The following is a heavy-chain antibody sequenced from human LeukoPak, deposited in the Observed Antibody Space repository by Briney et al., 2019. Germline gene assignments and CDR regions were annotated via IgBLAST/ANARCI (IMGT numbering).Heavy chain of an antibody. Sequence: PSETLSLTCTVSGGSTSSSSYYWGWIRQPPGKGLEWIGSIYYSGSTYYNPSLKSRVTISVDTSKNQFSLKLRSVTAADTAVYYCAIGSYTPHWGQGTLVTVSS. D-gene: IGHD1-26*01. V-gene: IGHV4-39*01. CDR1: GGSTSSSSYY. CDR3: AIGSYTPH. J-gene: IGHJ4*02. CDR2: IYYSGST.